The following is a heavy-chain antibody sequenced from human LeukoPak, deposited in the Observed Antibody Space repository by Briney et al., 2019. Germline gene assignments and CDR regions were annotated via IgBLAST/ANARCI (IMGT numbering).Heavy chain of an antibody. CDR1: GASVSSGDYH. Sequence: SETLSLTCTVSGASVSSGDYHWSWVRQAPGKGLEWIGHNQNPSYNPSLKSRVVISIHTSRNQFSLTLNTVTAADTATYFCVTYFVNGGGRGHWGPGTLVTVSS. V-gene: IGHV4-61*08. D-gene: IGHD3-9*01. J-gene: IGHJ4*02. CDR3: VTYFVNGGGRGH. CDR2: HNQNP.